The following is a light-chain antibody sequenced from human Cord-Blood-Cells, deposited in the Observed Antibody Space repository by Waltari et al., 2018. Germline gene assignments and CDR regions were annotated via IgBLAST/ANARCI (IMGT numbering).Light chain of an antibody. CDR1: QSVSSN. CDR3: QQYNNWPYT. Sequence: IVMTQSPATLSVSPGERATLSCRASQSVSSNLAWYQQKPGQDPRLLSYGASTRATGIPARFSGSGSGTEFTLTISSLQSEDFAVYYCQQYNNWPYTFGQGTKLEIK. J-gene: IGKJ2*01. CDR2: GAS. V-gene: IGKV3-15*01.